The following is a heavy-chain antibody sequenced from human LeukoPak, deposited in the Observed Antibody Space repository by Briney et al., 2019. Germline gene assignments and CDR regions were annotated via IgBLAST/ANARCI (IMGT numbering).Heavy chain of an antibody. Sequence: SETLSLTCTVSGGSVSGGNYYWSWIRQPPGKGLEWIGYIYYSGSTNYNPSLKSRVTISVDTSKNQFSLKLTSVTAADTAVYYCARGPNPGNFYYYGMDVWGQGTTVTVSS. V-gene: IGHV4-61*01. CDR1: GGSVSGGNYY. J-gene: IGHJ6*02. CDR2: IYYSGST. CDR3: ARGPNPGNFYYYGMDV.